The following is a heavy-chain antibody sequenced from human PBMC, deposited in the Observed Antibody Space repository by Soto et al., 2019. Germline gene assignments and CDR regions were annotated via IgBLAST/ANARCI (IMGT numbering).Heavy chain of an antibody. V-gene: IGHV5-10-1*01. J-gene: IGHJ5*02. CDR1: GYSFTSYW. CDR2: IDPSDSYT. CDR3: ARDPYSGYDLNWFDP. Sequence: GESLKISCNGSGYSFTSYWISWVRQMPGKGLEWMGRIDPSDSYTNYSPSFQGHVTISADKSISTAYLQWSSLKASDTAMYYCARDPYSGYDLNWFDPWGQGTLVTVSS. D-gene: IGHD5-12*01.